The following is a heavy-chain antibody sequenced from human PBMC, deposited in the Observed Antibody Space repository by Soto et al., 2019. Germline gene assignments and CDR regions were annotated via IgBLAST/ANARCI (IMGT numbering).Heavy chain of an antibody. CDR1: GLTFSDSA. CDR3: TRPNREIRCYSYTGIGV. Sequence: EVQLVESGGGLVQPGGSLKLSCAASGLTFSDSAIHWVRQASGKGLEWVGRIRSNTNNYATTYAASVKGRFTISRDDAKTTAYLHMNRLKTEDTAVYYCTRPNREIRCYSYTGIGVWGQGTTVTVSS. D-gene: IGHD3-3*01. CDR2: IRSNTNNYAT. J-gene: IGHJ6*02. V-gene: IGHV3-73*02.